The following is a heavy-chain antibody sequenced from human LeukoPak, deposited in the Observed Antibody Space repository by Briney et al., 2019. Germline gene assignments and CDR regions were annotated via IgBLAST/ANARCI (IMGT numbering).Heavy chain of an antibody. V-gene: IGHV1-69*10. CDR1: GVTFSDYA. CDR2: FIPILDTA. Sequence: GASVKVSCKASGVTFSDYALNWVRQAPGQGLEWMGVFIPILDTAKSTQKFQGRLTITADISTNTVYMELSSLRFDDTAVYFCAGIPVFGVVLHQEPVWGKGTTVTVSS. D-gene: IGHD3-3*01. CDR3: AGIPVFGVVLHQEPV. J-gene: IGHJ6*03.